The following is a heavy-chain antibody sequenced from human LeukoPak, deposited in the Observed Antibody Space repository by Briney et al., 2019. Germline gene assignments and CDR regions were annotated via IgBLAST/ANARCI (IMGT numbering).Heavy chain of an antibody. CDR3: AKGGGKVQDY. CDR1: GITFSNYW. Sequence: GGSLRPSCAASGITFSNYWMHWVRQAPGKGLVWVSRISSDGSSTNYADSVKGRFTISRDNAKNTLYLQMNSLRAEDTAVYYCAKGGGKVQDYWGQGTLVTVSS. CDR2: ISSDGSST. J-gene: IGHJ4*02. V-gene: IGHV3-74*01. D-gene: IGHD4-23*01.